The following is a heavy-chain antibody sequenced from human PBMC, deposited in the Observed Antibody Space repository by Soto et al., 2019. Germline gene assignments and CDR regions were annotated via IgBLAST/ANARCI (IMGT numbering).Heavy chain of an antibody. CDR2: IYYSGST. Sequence: SETLSLTCTVSGGSISSGGYYWSWIRQHPGKGLEWIGYIYYSGSTYYNPSLKSRVTISVDTSKNQFSLKLSSVTAADTAVYYCAQGYYDSSGYHELTPLFDYWGQGTLVTVSS. J-gene: IGHJ4*02. D-gene: IGHD3-22*01. CDR3: AQGYYDSSGYHELTPLFDY. V-gene: IGHV4-31*03. CDR1: GGSISSGGYY.